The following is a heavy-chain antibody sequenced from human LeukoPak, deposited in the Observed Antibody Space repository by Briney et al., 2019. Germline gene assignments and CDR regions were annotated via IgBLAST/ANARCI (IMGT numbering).Heavy chain of an antibody. V-gene: IGHV3-21*01. D-gene: IGHD2-8*01. CDR2: ISSSSSYI. CDR3: ARDATSYGSNWFDP. Sequence: PGGSLRLSCAASGFAFSSYSMNWVRQAPGKGLEWVSSISSSSSYIYYADSVKGRFTISRDNAKNSLYPQMNSLRAEDTAVYYCARDATSYGSNWFDPWGQGTLVTVSS. CDR1: GFAFSSYS. J-gene: IGHJ5*02.